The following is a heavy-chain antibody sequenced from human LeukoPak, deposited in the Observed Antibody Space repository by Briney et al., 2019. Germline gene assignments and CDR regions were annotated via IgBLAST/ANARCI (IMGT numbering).Heavy chain of an antibody. V-gene: IGHV4-61*02. CDR3: AREAARPRGAYGPPNWYFDL. CDR1: GGSISSGSYY. J-gene: IGHJ2*01. Sequence: SQTLSLTCTVSGGSISSGSYYWSWIRQPAGKGLEWIGRIYTSGSTNYNPSLKSRVTISVDTSKNQFSLKLSSVTAADTAVYYCAREAARPRGAYGPPNWYFDLWGRGTLVTVSS. D-gene: IGHD6-6*01. CDR2: IYTSGST.